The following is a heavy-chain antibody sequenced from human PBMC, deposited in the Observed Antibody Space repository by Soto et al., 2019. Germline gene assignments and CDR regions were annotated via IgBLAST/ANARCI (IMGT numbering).Heavy chain of an antibody. V-gene: IGHV4-34*09. Sequence: KPSETLSLTCAVYGGSFSGYYWTWIRQHPGKGLEWIGYNYYSGITYYNPSLKSRVTISLDTSKNQFSLKLSSVTAADTAVYYCARGSSIAGLYYGMDVWGQGTTVTVSS. CDR2: NYYSGIT. CDR3: ARGSSIAGLYYGMDV. J-gene: IGHJ6*02. CDR1: GGSFSGYY. D-gene: IGHD6-6*01.